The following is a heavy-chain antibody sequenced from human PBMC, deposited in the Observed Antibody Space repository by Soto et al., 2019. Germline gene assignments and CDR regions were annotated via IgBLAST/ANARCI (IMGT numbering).Heavy chain of an antibody. CDR1: GFTFSSYA. V-gene: IGHV3-30-3*01. CDR3: ARDWGWYSSSWYIFDY. J-gene: IGHJ4*02. D-gene: IGHD6-13*01. CDR2: ISYDGSNK. Sequence: RLSCAASGFTFSSYAMHWVRQAPGKGLEWVAVISYDGSNKYYADSVKGRFTISRDNSKNTLYLQMNSLRAEDTAVYYCARDWGWYSSSWYIFDYWGQGTLVTVSS.